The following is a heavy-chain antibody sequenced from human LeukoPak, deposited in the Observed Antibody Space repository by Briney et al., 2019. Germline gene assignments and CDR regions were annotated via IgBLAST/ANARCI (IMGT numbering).Heavy chain of an antibody. J-gene: IGHJ3*02. CDR2: IKQDGSEK. D-gene: IGHD1-26*01. V-gene: IGHV3-7*01. CDR1: EFSVGSNY. Sequence: GGSLRLSCVASEFSVGSNYMTWVRQAPGKGLEWVANIKQDGSEKYYVDSVKGRFTISRDNAKNSLYLQMNSLRAEDTAVYYCARAGGTYYGIAFDIWGQGTMVTVSS. CDR3: ARAGGTYYGIAFDI.